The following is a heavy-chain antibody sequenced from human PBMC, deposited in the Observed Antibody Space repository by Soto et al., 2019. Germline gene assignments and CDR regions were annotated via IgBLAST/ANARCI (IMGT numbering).Heavy chain of an antibody. Sequence: SETLSLTCTVSGGSISSGGYYWSWIRQHPGKGLEWIGYIYYSGSTYYNPSLKSRVTISVDTSKNQFSLKLSSVTAADTAVYYCARGAPYGSGYTHFDYWGQGTPVTAPQ. CDR1: GGSISSGGYY. J-gene: IGHJ4*02. CDR2: IYYSGST. D-gene: IGHD3-10*01. CDR3: ARGAPYGSGYTHFDY. V-gene: IGHV4-31*03.